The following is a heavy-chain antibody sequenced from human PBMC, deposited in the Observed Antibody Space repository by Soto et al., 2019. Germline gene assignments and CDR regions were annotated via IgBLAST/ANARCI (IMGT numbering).Heavy chain of an antibody. CDR2: IIPILGIA. D-gene: IGHD2-15*01. CDR3: ATGIVVVVAAKNDAFDI. V-gene: IGHV1-69*02. CDR1: GGTFSSYT. J-gene: IGHJ3*02. Sequence: SVKVSCKASGGTFSSYTISWVRQAPGQGLEWMGRIIPILGIANYAQKFQGRVTMTEDTSTDTAYMEVSSLRSEDTAVYYCATGIVVVVAAKNDAFDIWGQGTMVTVSS.